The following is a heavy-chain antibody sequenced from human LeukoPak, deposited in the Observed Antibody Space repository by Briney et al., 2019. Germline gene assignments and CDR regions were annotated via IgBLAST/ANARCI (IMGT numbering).Heavy chain of an antibody. J-gene: IGHJ4*02. CDR2: IYTSGST. V-gene: IGHV4-59*10. CDR3: ARAPITYYYDSSGFRRDYYFDY. CDR1: GGSFSGYY. Sequence: SETLSLTCAVYGGSFSGYYWSWIRQPAGKGLEWIGRIYTSGSTNYNPSLKSRVTISVDTSKNQFSLKLSSATAADTAVYYCARAPITYYYDSSGFRRDYYFDYWGQGTLVTVSS. D-gene: IGHD3-22*01.